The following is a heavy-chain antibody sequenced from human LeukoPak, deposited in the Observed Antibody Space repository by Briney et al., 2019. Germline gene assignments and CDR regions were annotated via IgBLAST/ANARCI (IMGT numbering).Heavy chain of an antibody. CDR1: GFTVSSNY. D-gene: IGHD6-13*01. Sequence: GGSLRLSCSTSGFTVSSNYISWVRQAPGKGLELVSVIYIGGSTYYADSVKGRFTISRHNSKNTLYLQMNSLRAEDTAVYYCARVSSYSSSWYEYYYYGMDVWGQGTTVTVSS. CDR3: ARVSSYSSSWYEYYYYGMDV. J-gene: IGHJ6*02. CDR2: IYIGGST. V-gene: IGHV3-53*04.